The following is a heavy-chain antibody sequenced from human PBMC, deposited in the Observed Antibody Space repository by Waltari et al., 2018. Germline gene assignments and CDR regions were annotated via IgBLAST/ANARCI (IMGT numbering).Heavy chain of an antibody. D-gene: IGHD4-17*01. CDR2: INAGKGNK. CDR3: ARSEGDYGDYESICAWFDP. V-gene: IGHV1-3*01. J-gene: IGHJ5*02. Sequence: QVQLVQSGAEVKKPGASGKVSCKASGSTFTSYAMHWVRQSPGQGLEWMGWINAGKGNKTYSQKFQVRFTITTYENTSTVYMELISLGAEDTAEYYCARSEGDYGDYESICAWFDPWGQGTLVTVSS. CDR1: GSTFTSYA.